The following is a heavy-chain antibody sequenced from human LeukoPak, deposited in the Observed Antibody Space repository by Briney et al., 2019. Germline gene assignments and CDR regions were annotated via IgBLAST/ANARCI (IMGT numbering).Heavy chain of an antibody. Sequence: GGSLRLSCAASGFTFSSYAMHWVRQAPGKGLEWVAVISYDGSNKYYADSVKGRFTISRDNSKNTLYLQMNSLRAEDTAVYYCARDGAGYSYGYLWFAAFDIWGQGTMVTVSS. CDR1: GFTFSSYA. CDR3: ARDGAGYSYGYLWFAAFDI. V-gene: IGHV3-30-3*01. CDR2: ISYDGSNK. D-gene: IGHD5-18*01. J-gene: IGHJ3*02.